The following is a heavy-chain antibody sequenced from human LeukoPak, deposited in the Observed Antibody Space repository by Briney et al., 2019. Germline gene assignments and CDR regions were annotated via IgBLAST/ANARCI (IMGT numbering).Heavy chain of an antibody. CDR2: ISAYNGNT. J-gene: IGHJ4*02. Sequence: ASVKVSCKASGHTFTNYYMHWVRQAPGQGLEWMGWISAYNGNTNYAQKLQGRVTMTTDTSTNTAFMELRSLRSDDTAVHYCARAPWGVRGVYFDYWGQGTLVTVSS. V-gene: IGHV1-18*04. CDR1: GHTFTNYY. D-gene: IGHD3-10*01. CDR3: ARAPWGVRGVYFDY.